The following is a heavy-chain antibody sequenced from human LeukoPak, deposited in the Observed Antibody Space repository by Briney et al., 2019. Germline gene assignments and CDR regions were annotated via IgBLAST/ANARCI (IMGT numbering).Heavy chain of an antibody. CDR2: ISDSGTVI. Sequence: GGSLRLSCVASGFTFSSYPMIWVRQAPGKGLESVSYISDSGTVIHYADSVKGRFTLSRDNAKNSLNVQMNSLRAEDTAVYYCAKEEYSYGSYYFDYWGQGTLVTVSS. J-gene: IGHJ4*02. CDR3: AKEEYSYGSYYFDY. D-gene: IGHD5-18*01. V-gene: IGHV3-48*03. CDR1: GFTFSSYP.